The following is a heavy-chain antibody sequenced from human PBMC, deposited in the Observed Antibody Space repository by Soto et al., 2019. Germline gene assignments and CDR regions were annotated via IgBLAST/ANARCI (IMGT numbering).Heavy chain of an antibody. CDR3: AQILGYCSSTSCYYWFDP. V-gene: IGHV2-5*01. Sequence: SGPTLVNPTQTLTLTCTFSGFSLSTSGVGVGWIRQPPGKALEWLALIYWNDDKRYSPSLKSRLTITKDTPKNQVVLTMTNMDPVDTATYYCAQILGYCSSTSCYYWFDPWGQGTLVTVSS. CDR2: IYWNDDK. CDR1: GFSLSTSGVG. D-gene: IGHD2-2*01. J-gene: IGHJ5*02.